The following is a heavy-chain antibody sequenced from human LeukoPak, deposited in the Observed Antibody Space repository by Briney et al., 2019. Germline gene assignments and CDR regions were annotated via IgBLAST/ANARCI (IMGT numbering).Heavy chain of an antibody. CDR1: GFTLSSNY. CDR3: ARDPSLRFLGVNDY. Sequence: GGSLRPSCAASGFTLSSNYMSWVRQAPGKGLEWVSVIYSGGSTYYADSVKGRFTISRDNSKNTLYLQMNSLRAEDTAVYYCARDPSLRFLGVNDYWGQGTLVTVSS. CDR2: IYSGGST. J-gene: IGHJ4*02. V-gene: IGHV3-66*01. D-gene: IGHD3-3*01.